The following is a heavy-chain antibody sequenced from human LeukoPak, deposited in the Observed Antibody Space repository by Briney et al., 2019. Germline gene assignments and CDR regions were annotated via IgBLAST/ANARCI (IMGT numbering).Heavy chain of an antibody. CDR1: GFSFSSYW. V-gene: IGHV3-7*01. CDR2: IRYDGSLK. CDR3: ASSHDSSGND. Sequence: GGSLRLSCVASGFSFSSYWMAWVRQAPGKGLEWVANIRYDGSLKFYVDSVKGRFTISRDNAKNSLYLEMNSLRADDTAVYFCASSHDSSGNDWGQGTMVTVSS. J-gene: IGHJ4*02. D-gene: IGHD3-22*01.